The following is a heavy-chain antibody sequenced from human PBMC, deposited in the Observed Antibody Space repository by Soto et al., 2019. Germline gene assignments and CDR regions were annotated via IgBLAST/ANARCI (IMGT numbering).Heavy chain of an antibody. V-gene: IGHV4-61*01. CDR2: IYYIGDI. Sequence: SETLSLTCTVSSGFVRSSTYYWSWIRQSPGKGLEWIGYIYYIGDINYNPSLKSRVTMSVDTSKNQFSLKLSSVTAADTAVYYCAREFYGIDVWGQGTTVTV. CDR3: AREFYGIDV. CDR1: SGFVRSSTYY. J-gene: IGHJ6*02.